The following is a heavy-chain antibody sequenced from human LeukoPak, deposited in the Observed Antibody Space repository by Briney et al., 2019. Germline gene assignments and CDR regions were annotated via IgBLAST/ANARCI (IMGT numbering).Heavy chain of an antibody. CDR3: ARDSRGYQTPWWY. J-gene: IGHJ4*02. Sequence: PSETLSLTCTVSGGSISSGGYYWSWIRQHPGKGLEWIGYIYCSGSTYYNPSLKSRVTISVDTSKNQFSLKLSSVTAADTAVYYCARDSRGYQTPWWYWGQGTLVTVSS. V-gene: IGHV4-31*03. D-gene: IGHD5-18*01. CDR1: GGSISSGGYY. CDR2: IYCSGST.